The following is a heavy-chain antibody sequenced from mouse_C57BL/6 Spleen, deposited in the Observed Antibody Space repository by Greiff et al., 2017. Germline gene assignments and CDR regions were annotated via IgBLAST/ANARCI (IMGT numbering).Heavy chain of an antibody. CDR2: IDPENGDT. J-gene: IGHJ4*01. D-gene: IGHD2-3*01. CDR3: TTGDGYYGGIYYYAMDY. V-gene: IGHV14-4*01. Sequence: EVKLQQSGAELVRPGASVKLSCTASGFNIKDDYMHWVKQRPEQGLEWIGWIDPENGDTEYASKFQGKATITADTSSNTAYLQLSSLTSEDTAVYYCTTGDGYYGGIYYYAMDYWGQGTSVTVSS. CDR1: GFNIKDDY.